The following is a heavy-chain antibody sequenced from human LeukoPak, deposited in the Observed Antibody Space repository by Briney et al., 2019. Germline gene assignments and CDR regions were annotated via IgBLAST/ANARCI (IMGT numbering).Heavy chain of an antibody. CDR2: IGIDSGNT. Sequence: PGGSLRLSCAASVFTFRDYSMNWVRHAPGKGLEWISYIGIDSGNTNYADSVKGRFTISGDEAKNSLYLQMNSLRVEDTAVYYCARDYKYAFDNWGQGTLVTVSS. CDR3: ARDYKYAFDN. D-gene: IGHD5-24*01. J-gene: IGHJ4*02. CDR1: VFTFRDYS. V-gene: IGHV3-48*01.